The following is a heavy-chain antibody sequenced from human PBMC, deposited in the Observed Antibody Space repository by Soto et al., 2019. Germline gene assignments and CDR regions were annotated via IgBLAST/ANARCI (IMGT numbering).Heavy chain of an antibody. D-gene: IGHD6-13*01. CDR2: IRSKANSYAT. CDR3: TRPPAAGPLYNWFDP. V-gene: IGHV3-73*01. Sequence: GGSLRLSCAASGVTFSGSAMHWVRQASGKGLEWVGRIRSKANSYATAYAASVKGRFTISRDDSKNTAYLQMNSLKTEDTAVYYCTRPPAAGPLYNWFDPWGQGTLVTVSS. J-gene: IGHJ5*02. CDR1: GVTFSGSA.